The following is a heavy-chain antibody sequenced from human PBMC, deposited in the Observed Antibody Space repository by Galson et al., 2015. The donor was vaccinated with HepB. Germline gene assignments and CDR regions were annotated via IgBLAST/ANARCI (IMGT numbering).Heavy chain of an antibody. CDR1: GGSISNRNW. Sequence: SETLSLTCAVSGGSISNRNWWNWVRQSPGKGLEWIGEIFHSGITNYNPSLKSRVTMSVDTSKNQISLKLTSVTAADTAVYYCANLGYCGNDDCHSVYWGQGPLVTVSS. V-gene: IGHV4-4*02. D-gene: IGHD2-8*01. CDR2: IFHSGIT. CDR3: ANLGYCGNDDCHSVY. J-gene: IGHJ4*02.